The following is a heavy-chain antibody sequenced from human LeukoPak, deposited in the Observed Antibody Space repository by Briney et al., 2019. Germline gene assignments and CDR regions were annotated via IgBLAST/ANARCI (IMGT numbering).Heavy chain of an antibody. CDR1: GGSISSGGYY. V-gene: IGHV4-34*01. D-gene: IGHD2-15*01. J-gene: IGHJ6*02. Sequence: PSQTLSLTCTVYGGSISSGGYYWSWIRQPPGKGLEWIGEINHSGSTNYNPSLKSRVTISVDTSKNQFSLKLSSVTAADTAVYYCARGVQGGRIYYYYGMDVWGQGTTVTVSS. CDR3: ARGVQGGRIYYYYGMDV. CDR2: INHSGST.